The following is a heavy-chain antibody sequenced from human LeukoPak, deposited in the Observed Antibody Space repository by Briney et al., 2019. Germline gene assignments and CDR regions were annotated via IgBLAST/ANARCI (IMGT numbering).Heavy chain of an antibody. D-gene: IGHD3-10*02. CDR3: AKLDYYVGH. Sequence: RGSLRLSRAAPGFTFSRYEMNWVRQAPGKGLEWILPITGSSASTYYADSVKGRFTISRDNSENTLYLQMNSLRAEDTAVYYCAKLDYYVGHWGQGTLVTVSS. CDR2: ITGSSAST. J-gene: IGHJ4*02. CDR1: GFTFSRYE. V-gene: IGHV3-23*01.